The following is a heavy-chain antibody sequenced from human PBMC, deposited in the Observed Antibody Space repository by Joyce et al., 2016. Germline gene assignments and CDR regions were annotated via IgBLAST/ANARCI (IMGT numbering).Heavy chain of an antibody. D-gene: IGHD6-6*01. CDR2: INSTGRDI. J-gene: IGHJ6*02. CDR1: GFTFTDYY. V-gene: IGHV3-11*01. CDR3: ARTARLVDV. Sequence: QVHLVESGGGLVKPGGSLRLSCAASGFTFTDYYMTWMRQAPGKGAEWVSYINSTGRDINYADSVKGRFTISRDNAKRSIYLQMNSLRAEDTAVYYCARTARLVDVWGQGTTVTVSS.